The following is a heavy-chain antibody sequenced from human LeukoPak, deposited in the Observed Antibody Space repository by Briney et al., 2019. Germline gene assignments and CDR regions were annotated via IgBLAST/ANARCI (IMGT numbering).Heavy chain of an antibody. CDR2: IYSGGST. CDR1: GFTVSSNY. J-gene: IGHJ6*02. CDR3: ARARPAYYYYGMDV. Sequence: PGGSLRLSCAASGFTVSSNYMSWVRQAPGKGLEWVSVIYSGGSTYYADSVKGRLTISRDNSKNTLYLRMNSLRAEDTAVYYCARARPAYYYYGMDVWGQGTTVTVSS. D-gene: IGHD6-6*01. V-gene: IGHV3-66*01.